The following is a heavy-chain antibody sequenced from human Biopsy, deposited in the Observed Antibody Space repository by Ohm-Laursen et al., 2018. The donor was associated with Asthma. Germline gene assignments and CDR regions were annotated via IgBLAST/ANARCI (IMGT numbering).Heavy chain of an antibody. D-gene: IGHD4-17*01. J-gene: IGHJ4*02. V-gene: IGHV1-24*01. CDR3: ASDFPKDYVRYNFQF. CDR1: GYSLPDLS. Sequence: GASVKVSCKISGYSLPDLSMHWVRQAPGQGLEWMGGHDHEEGGTVNARRFQGRVTMTEDTSTDTAYMELSSLSSDDTAVYYCASDFPKDYVRYNFQFWGQGTLVTVSS. CDR2: HDHEEGGT.